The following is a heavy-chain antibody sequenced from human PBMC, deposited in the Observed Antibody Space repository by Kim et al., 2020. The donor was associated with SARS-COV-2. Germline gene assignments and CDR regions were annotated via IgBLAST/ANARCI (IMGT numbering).Heavy chain of an antibody. J-gene: IGHJ4*02. CDR2: ITSNSGKI. CDR1: GFTFGDYA. V-gene: IGHV3-9*01. CDR3: AKDEGSSGWLDFDY. Sequence: GGSLRLSCAASGFTFGDYAMHWVRQAPGKGLEWVSGITSNSGKIDYADSVKGRFTISRDDAKNSLYLEMNSLRDEDTALYYCAKDEGSSGWLDFDYWGQGTLVTVSS. D-gene: IGHD6-19*01.